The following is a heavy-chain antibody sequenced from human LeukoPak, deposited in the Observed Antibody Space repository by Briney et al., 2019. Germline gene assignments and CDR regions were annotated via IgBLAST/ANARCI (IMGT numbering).Heavy chain of an antibody. V-gene: IGHV4-59*12. Sequence: PSETLSLTCTVSGGSISSYYRSWIRQPPGKGLEWIGYIYYSGSTNYNPSLKSRVTISVDTSKNQFSLKLSSVTAADTAVYFCARDQEHCSGTSCYPYWYDSWGQGTLVTVSS. D-gene: IGHD2-2*01. J-gene: IGHJ5*01. CDR1: GGSISSYY. CDR3: ARDQEHCSGTSCYPYWYDS. CDR2: IYYSGST.